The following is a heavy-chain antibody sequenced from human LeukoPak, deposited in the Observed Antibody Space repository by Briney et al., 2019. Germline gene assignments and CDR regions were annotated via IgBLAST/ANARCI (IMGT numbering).Heavy chain of an antibody. CDR2: IYYTGST. V-gene: IGHV4-31*03. Sequence: SQTLSLTCTVSGGSISSGGFYWNWIRQLPGKGLEWIGYIYYTGSTYYNPSLRSRVIISVDTSKNQFSLNVSSVTAADTAVYYCARSVSGWYGADYWGQETLVTVSS. D-gene: IGHD6-19*01. J-gene: IGHJ4*02. CDR1: GGSISSGGFY. CDR3: ARSVSGWYGADY.